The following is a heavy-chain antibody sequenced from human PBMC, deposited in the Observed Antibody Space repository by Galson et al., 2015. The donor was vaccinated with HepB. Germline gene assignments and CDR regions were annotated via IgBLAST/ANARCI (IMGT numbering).Heavy chain of an antibody. CDR3: ARGILSRGFLRGYYFDY. CDR2: VYYSGTT. Sequence: ETLSLTCTVSGGSISNYYWSWIRQSPGKRPEWIGYVYYSGTTNYNPSLKSRVTISLDPSTNQFSLKLNSVTTADTAVYYCARGILSRGFLRGYYFDYWGQGTLVTVSS. J-gene: IGHJ4*02. V-gene: IGHV4-59*01. D-gene: IGHD3-3*01. CDR1: GGSISNYY.